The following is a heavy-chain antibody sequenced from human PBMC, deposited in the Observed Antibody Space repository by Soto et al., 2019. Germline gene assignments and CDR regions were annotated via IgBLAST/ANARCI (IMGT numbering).Heavy chain of an antibody. Sequence: SETLSLTCTVSGGSISRYYWSWIRQPPGKGLEWIGYIYYSGSTNYNPSLKSRVTISVDTSKNQFSLKRSPVTAADTAGECCARHFGFCSGGSCYSNHDAFDIWGKGKMVTVSS. V-gene: IGHV4-59*08. CDR1: GGSISRYY. D-gene: IGHD2-15*01. J-gene: IGHJ3*02. CDR2: IYYSGST. CDR3: ARHFGFCSGGSCYSNHDAFDI.